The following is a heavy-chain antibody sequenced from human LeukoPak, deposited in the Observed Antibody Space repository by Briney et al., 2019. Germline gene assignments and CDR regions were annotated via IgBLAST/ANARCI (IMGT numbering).Heavy chain of an antibody. D-gene: IGHD3/OR15-3a*01. CDR1: GFTFSSYA. CDR2: ISYDGSNK. Sequence: GRSLRLSCAVSGFTFSSYAMHWVRQAPGKGLEWVAVISYDGSNKYYADSVKGRFTISRDNSKNTPYLQMNSLRAEDTAVYYCARDLGWWLQAHFDYWGQGTLVTVSS. J-gene: IGHJ4*02. V-gene: IGHV3-30-3*01. CDR3: ARDLGWWLQAHFDY.